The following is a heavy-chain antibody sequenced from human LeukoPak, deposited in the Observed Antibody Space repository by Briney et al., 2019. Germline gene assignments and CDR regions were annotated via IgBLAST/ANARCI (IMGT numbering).Heavy chain of an antibody. D-gene: IGHD3-3*01. Sequence: SETLSLTCTVSGGSISSYYWSWIRQPPGKGLEWIGYIYYSGSTNYNPSLKGRVTISVDTSKNQFSLKLSSVTAADTAVYYCARSPHDFWSGYFDYWGQGTLVTVSS. CDR2: IYYSGST. CDR3: ARSPHDFWSGYFDY. J-gene: IGHJ4*02. CDR1: GGSISSYY. V-gene: IGHV4-59*01.